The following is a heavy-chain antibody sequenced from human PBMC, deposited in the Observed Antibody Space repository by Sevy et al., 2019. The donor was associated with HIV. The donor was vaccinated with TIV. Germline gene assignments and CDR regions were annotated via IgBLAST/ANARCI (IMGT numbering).Heavy chain of an antibody. CDR1: GGSLDVFG. V-gene: IGHV4-59*01. CDR2: AYYNGRT. Sequence: SETLSLTCTVSGGSLDVFGWTWVRQPPGKGLEWIGYAYYNGRTNYNPSLKSRLTIPVGTSARQFSLHLNSVTAADTAIYYWARDNWGSIDYWGQGILVTVS. J-gene: IGHJ4*02. CDR3: ARDNWGSIDY. D-gene: IGHD7-27*01.